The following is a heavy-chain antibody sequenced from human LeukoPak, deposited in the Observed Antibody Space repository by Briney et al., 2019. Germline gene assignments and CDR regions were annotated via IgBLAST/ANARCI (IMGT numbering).Heavy chain of an antibody. Sequence: PSETLSLTCAVYGGSFSGYYWRWIRQPPGKGLEWIGEINHSGSTKYNPSLKSRVTISVDTSKNQFSLKLSSVTAADTAVYYCARGRGYCSGGSCQATYYYYGMDVWGQGTTVTVSS. CDR2: INHSGST. J-gene: IGHJ6*02. CDR3: ARGRGYCSGGSCQATYYYYGMDV. V-gene: IGHV4-34*01. D-gene: IGHD2-15*01. CDR1: GGSFSGYY.